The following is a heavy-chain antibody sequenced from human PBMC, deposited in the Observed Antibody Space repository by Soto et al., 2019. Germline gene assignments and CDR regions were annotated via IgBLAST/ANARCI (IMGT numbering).Heavy chain of an antibody. CDR3: ARDRRGYSQAVAVSEGDAFDI. Sequence: GGSLRLSCAASGFTFSSYSMNWVRQAPGKGLEWVSSISSSSSYIYYADSVKGRFTISRDNAKNSLYLQMNSLRAEDTAVYYCARDRRGYSQAVAVSEGDAFDIWGQGTMVTVSS. CDR2: ISSSSSYI. J-gene: IGHJ3*02. V-gene: IGHV3-21*01. CDR1: GFTFSSYS. D-gene: IGHD6-19*01.